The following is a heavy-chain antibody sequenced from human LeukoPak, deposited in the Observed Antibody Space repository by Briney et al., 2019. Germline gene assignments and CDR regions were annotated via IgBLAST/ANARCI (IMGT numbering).Heavy chain of an antibody. CDR3: ARDKMYQLPHNWFDP. CDR2: IYTSGST. D-gene: IGHD2-2*01. V-gene: IGHV4-4*07. Sequence: SETLSLTCIVSGGSISNYYWSWIRQPAGKGLEWIGRIYTSGSTDYNPSLKTRVTMSLDTSKNQFSLKMSSVTAADTAVYYCARDKMYQLPHNWFDPWGQGTPVTVSS. CDR1: GGSISNYY. J-gene: IGHJ5*02.